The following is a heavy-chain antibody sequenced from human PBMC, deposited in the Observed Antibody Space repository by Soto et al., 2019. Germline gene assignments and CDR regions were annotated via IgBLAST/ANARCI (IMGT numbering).Heavy chain of an antibody. Sequence: QITLKESGPTLVKPTQTLTLTCTFSGFSLSTSGVGVGWIRQPPGKALEWLPLIYWDDDKRYSPSLKSRLTITKDTSKNQVVLTMTNMDPVDTATYYCAHRPQVRYFDWSRSGHFDYWGQGTLVTVSS. J-gene: IGHJ4*02. CDR1: GFSLSTSGVG. CDR3: AHRPQVRYFDWSRSGHFDY. CDR2: IYWDDDK. D-gene: IGHD3-9*01. V-gene: IGHV2-5*02.